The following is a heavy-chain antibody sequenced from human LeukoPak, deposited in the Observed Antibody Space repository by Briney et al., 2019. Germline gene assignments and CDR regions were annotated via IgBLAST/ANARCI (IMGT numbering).Heavy chain of an antibody. Sequence: PGGSLRLSCSASGFTFSSYWMHWVRQVPGKGLVWVSRVNRDGSRTSQADSVKGRFTISRDNSKNTLYLQMNSLRVEDTAVYYCARARGLAREVGSGCFDYWGQGALVPVSS. D-gene: IGHD6-19*01. J-gene: IGHJ4*01. CDR1: GFTFSSYW. CDR2: VNRDGSRT. CDR3: ARARGLAREVGSGCFDY. V-gene: IGHV3-74*01.